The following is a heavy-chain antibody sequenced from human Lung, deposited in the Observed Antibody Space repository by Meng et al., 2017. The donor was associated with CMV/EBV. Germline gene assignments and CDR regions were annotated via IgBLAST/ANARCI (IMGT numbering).Heavy chain of an antibody. J-gene: IGHJ5*02. CDR3: AILEEVANGGGWFDP. CDR1: GFTFSSYS. Sequence: ESLKISCAASGFTFSSYSMSWVRQAPGKGLEWVSAISGSGGSTYYADSVKGRSTISRDNSKNTLYLQMNSLRAEDTAVYYCAILEEVANGGGWFDPWGQGTLVTVSS. V-gene: IGHV3-23*01. D-gene: IGHD2-8*01. CDR2: ISGSGGST.